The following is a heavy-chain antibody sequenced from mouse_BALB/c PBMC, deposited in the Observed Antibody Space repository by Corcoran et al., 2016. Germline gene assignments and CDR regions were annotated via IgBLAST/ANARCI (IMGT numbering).Heavy chain of an antibody. CDR3: GRSREGNDVVN. D-gene: IGHD1-1*01. CDR1: GFNIKDTY. J-gene: IGHJ2*01. Sequence: EVQLQQSGAELVKPGASVKLSCTASGFNIKDTYMHWVKQRPEQRLEWIGRIDPANGNTKYDPKFQGKATMTADTSSNTVYLQHSSLTSEATAVYYCGRSREGNDVVNWGQGTTLTVSS. V-gene: IGHV14-3*02. CDR2: IDPANGNT.